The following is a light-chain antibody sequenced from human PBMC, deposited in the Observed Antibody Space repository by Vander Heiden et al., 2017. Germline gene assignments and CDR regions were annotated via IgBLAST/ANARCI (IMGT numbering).Light chain of an antibody. V-gene: IGKV1-39*01. CDR3: QQSDSTPYT. Sequence: DIQMTQSPSSLSASVGDRVTIACRASQSISSYLNWYQQKPGKAPKLLIYAASSLQSGVPSRFSGSGSGTDFTLTISRLQPEDIATYYCQQSDSTPYTFGQGTKLXIK. J-gene: IGKJ2*01. CDR2: AAS. CDR1: QSISSY.